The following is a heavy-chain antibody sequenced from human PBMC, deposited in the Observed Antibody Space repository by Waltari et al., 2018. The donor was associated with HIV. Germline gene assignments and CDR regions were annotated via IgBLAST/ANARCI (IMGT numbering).Heavy chain of an antibody. D-gene: IGHD3-16*01. V-gene: IGHV3-48*01. J-gene: IGHJ4*02. Sequence: EVQLVESGGGLVQPGGSLRISCAASGLSFRDYNMNWVRQAPGKGLEWISYISITISTIYYADSVKGRFTISRDNAKKSLYLQMTSLRVEDTAVYYCTRRMIWWGQGTLVTVSS. CDR3: TRRMIW. CDR1: GLSFRDYN. CDR2: ISITISTI.